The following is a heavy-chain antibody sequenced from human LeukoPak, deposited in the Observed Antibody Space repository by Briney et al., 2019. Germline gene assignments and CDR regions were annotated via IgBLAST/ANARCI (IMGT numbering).Heavy chain of an antibody. V-gene: IGHV3-7*01. CDR2: IKLDGSEK. J-gene: IGHJ1*01. CDR1: GFTFSNAW. CDR3: ARVGLPGAGSYYNGYFQH. Sequence: GGSLRLSCAASGFTFSNAWMSWVRQAPGKGLEWVDNIKLDGSEKYYVDSVKGRFTISRDNAKTSLYLQMNSLRADDTAVYYCARVGLPGAGSYYNGYFQHWGQGTLVTVSS. D-gene: IGHD3-10*01.